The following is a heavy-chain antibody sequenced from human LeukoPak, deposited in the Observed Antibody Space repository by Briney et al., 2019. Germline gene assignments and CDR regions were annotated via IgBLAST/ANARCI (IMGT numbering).Heavy chain of an antibody. V-gene: IGHV4-59*08. CDR3: ARLTPYYDSSGYHFPFDY. CDR1: GCSISSYY. CDR2: IYYSGST. Sequence: SETLSLTCTVSGCSISSYYWSWIRQPPGKGLEWIGYIYYSGSTNYNPSLKSRVTISGDTSKNQFSLKLSSVTAADTAVYYCARLTPYYDSSGYHFPFDYWGRGTLVTVSS. D-gene: IGHD3-22*01. J-gene: IGHJ4*02.